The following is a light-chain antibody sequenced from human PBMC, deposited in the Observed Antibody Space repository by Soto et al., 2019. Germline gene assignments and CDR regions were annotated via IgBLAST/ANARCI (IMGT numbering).Light chain of an antibody. CDR3: HQFYSAPLT. V-gene: IGKV4-1*01. Sequence: DIVLTQSPDSLAVSLGERASISCKSSQSLLASSNNKDFLAWYQQKPGQSPKVLIYWASTRESGVPERYSGSGSGMDFTLTISSLQAEDVAVYYCHQFYSAPLTFGGGTKVEIK. CDR2: WAS. CDR1: QSLLASSNNKDF. J-gene: IGKJ4*01.